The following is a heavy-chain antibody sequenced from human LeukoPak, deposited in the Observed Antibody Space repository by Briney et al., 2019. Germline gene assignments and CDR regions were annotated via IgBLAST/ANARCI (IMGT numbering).Heavy chain of an antibody. V-gene: IGHV3-21*01. Sequence: GGSLRLSCAASGFTFSSYSMNWVRQAPGKGLEWVSSISSSSSYIYYADSVKGRFTISRDNAKNSLYLQMNSLRAEDTAVYYCARDHRVREGTVVVPATLGYYYYMDVWGKGTTVTVSS. CDR3: ARDHRVREGTVVVPATLGYYYYMDV. CDR1: GFTFSSYS. CDR2: ISSSSSYI. D-gene: IGHD2-2*01. J-gene: IGHJ6*03.